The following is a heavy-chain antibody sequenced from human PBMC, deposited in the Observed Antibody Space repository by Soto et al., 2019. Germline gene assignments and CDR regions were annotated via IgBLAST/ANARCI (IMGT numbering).Heavy chain of an antibody. Sequence: ASVTVSCKASGCTFTSYGISGVRQAPGQGLEGMGWISAYNGNTNYAQKLQGRVTMTTDTSTTTAYMEMRSLSSVGTAGYYCARVRQDMVVVVAASAAGDALDIWGQGTMVTVSS. CDR3: ARVRQDMVVVVAASAAGDALDI. J-gene: IGHJ3*02. CDR2: ISAYNGNT. D-gene: IGHD2-15*01. V-gene: IGHV1-18*01. CDR1: GCTFTSYG.